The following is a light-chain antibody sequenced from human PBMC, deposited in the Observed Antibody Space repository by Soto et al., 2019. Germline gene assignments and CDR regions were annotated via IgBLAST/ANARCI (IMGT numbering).Light chain of an antibody. CDR1: SSDVGGYNY. Sequence: QPVLTQYPSASGSPGQSVTISRTGTSSDVGGYNYVSWYQQHPGKAPKLMIYEVSKRPSGVPDRFSGSKSGNTASLTVSGLQAEDEADYYCSSYAGSNNFVVFGGGTKVTVL. CDR3: SSYAGSNNFVV. J-gene: IGLJ2*01. V-gene: IGLV2-8*01. CDR2: EVS.